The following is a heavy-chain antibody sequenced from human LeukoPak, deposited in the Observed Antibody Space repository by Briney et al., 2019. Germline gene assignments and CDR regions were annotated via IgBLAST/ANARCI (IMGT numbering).Heavy chain of an antibody. CDR1: GYTFTGYY. V-gene: IGHV1-2*02. CDR3: AREFGGMNAFDI. Sequence: ASVKVSCKASGYTFTGYYMHWVRQAPGQGLEWMGWINPNSGGTNYAQKFQGRVTMTRDTSISTAYMELSRLRSDDTAVYYCAREFGGMNAFDIWGQGTMVTVSS. D-gene: IGHD3-16*01. CDR2: INPNSGGT. J-gene: IGHJ3*02.